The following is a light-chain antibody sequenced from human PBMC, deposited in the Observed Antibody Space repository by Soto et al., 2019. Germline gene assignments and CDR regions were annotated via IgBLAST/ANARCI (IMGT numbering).Light chain of an antibody. CDR3: QQYNIYPS. CDR1: QSISSW. CDR2: DAS. J-gene: IGKJ1*01. Sequence: STSTLSASVEERVTITCRASQSISSWLAWYQQKPGKAPKLLIYDASSLESGVPSRFSGSGSGTEFTLTISSLQPDDFATYYCQQYNIYPSFGQGTKVDIK. V-gene: IGKV1-5*01.